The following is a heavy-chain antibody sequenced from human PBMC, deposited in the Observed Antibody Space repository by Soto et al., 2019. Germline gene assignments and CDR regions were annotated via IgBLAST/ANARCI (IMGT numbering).Heavy chain of an antibody. CDR2: IFSNDEK. V-gene: IGHV2-26*01. CDR1: GFSLSNARMG. Sequence: KESGPVLVKPTETLTLTCTVSGFSLSNARMGVSWIRQPPGNALEWLAHIFSNDEKSYSTSLKSRLTISKDTSKSQVVLTMTNMDPVDTATYYCARSGYSYGYYFDYWGQGTLVTVSS. J-gene: IGHJ4*02. CDR3: ARSGYSYGYYFDY. D-gene: IGHD5-18*01.